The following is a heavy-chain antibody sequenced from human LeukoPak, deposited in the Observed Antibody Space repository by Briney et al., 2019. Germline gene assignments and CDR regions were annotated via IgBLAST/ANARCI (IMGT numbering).Heavy chain of an antibody. J-gene: IGHJ4*02. CDR1: GFTFSSYA. CDR2: ISGSGVST. CDR3: AKSVCGGDCYLFDY. V-gene: IGHV3-23*01. D-gene: IGHD2-21*02. Sequence: PGGSLRLSCAASGFTFSSYAMTWVRQAPGKGLEWVSGISGSGVSTNYADSVKGRFTISRDNSKNTLYLQMNSLRAEDTAVYYCAKSVCGGDCYLFDYWGQGTLVTVSS.